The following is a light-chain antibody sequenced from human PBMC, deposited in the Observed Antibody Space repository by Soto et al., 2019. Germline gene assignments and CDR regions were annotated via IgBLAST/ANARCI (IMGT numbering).Light chain of an antibody. CDR1: QSVSRTY. V-gene: IGKV3-20*01. J-gene: IGKJ1*01. CDR3: QQYGRSGT. CDR2: ATS. Sequence: DTMLTQSPGTLALSPGERATLSCRASQSVSRTYLAWYQQKPVQAPRLLIYATSSRATGIPDRFSGSGSGTDFTLTISRLEPEDFAVYYCQQYGRSGTFGQGTKVDIK.